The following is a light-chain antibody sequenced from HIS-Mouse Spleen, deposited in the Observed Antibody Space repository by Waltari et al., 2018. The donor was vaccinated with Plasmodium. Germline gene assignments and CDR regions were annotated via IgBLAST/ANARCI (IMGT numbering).Light chain of an antibody. Sequence: DIQMTQSPSSLSASVGDRVTITCRASQSISNYLNWYQQKPGKGPKFLIYAASNLQSGFPSRFSCSGSGTDFTLTISSLQPEDFATYYCQQSYSTWTFGQGTKVEIK. V-gene: IGKV1-39*01. CDR1: QSISNY. CDR3: QQSYSTWT. CDR2: AAS. J-gene: IGKJ1*01.